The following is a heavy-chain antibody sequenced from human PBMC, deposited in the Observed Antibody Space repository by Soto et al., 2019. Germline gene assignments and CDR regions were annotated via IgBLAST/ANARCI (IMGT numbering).Heavy chain of an antibody. J-gene: IGHJ6*02. D-gene: IGHD1-26*01. Sequence: QVQLVQSGAEVKKPGSSVKVSCKSSGGTFSSYAISWVRQAPGQGLEWMGGIIPIFGTANYAQKFQGRVTITADESTSTAYIELSSLRSEDTAVYYWARDPPKYSGSYEYYYYGMDVWGQGTTVTVSS. CDR3: ARDPPKYSGSYEYYYYGMDV. CDR2: IIPIFGTA. CDR1: GGTFSSYA. V-gene: IGHV1-69*12.